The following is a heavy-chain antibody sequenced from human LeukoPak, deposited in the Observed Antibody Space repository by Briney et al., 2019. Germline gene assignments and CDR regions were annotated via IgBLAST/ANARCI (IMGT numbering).Heavy chain of an antibody. CDR3: ARVPAYVWGSYRYPDAFDI. CDR1: GGSISSSSYY. Sequence: SETLSLTCTVSGGSISSSSYYWGWIRQPPGKGLEWIGSIYYSGSTYYNPSLKSRVTISVDTSKNQFSLKLSSVTAADTAVYYCARVPAYVWGSYRYPDAFDIWGQGTMVTVSS. D-gene: IGHD3-16*02. J-gene: IGHJ3*02. V-gene: IGHV4-39*07. CDR2: IYYSGST.